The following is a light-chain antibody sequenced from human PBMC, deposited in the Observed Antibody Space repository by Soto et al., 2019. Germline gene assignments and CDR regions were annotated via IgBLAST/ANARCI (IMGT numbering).Light chain of an antibody. Sequence: DIQMTQSPSSLSASVGDRVTITCRASQSISSYLNWYQQKPGKAPKLLIYAASSLQSGVPSRFSGSGSGTDFTLTISGLQSEDFAVYFCQQYASWPLTFGGGTKVEI. CDR1: QSISSY. J-gene: IGKJ4*01. V-gene: IGKV1-39*01. CDR2: AAS. CDR3: QQYASWPLT.